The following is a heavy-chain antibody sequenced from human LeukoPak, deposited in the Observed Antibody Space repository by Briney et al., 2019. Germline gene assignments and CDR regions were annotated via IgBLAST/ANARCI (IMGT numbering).Heavy chain of an antibody. CDR1: GFSLSTSGVG. D-gene: IGHD3-10*01. Sequence: SGPTLVKPTQTLTLTCTFSGFSLSTSGVGVGWIRQPPGKALEWLALIYWDDDKRYSPSLRTRLTITKDTSKNQVVLTMTNMDPVDTATYYCAHRPLVRGLTWFDPWGQGTLVTVSS. V-gene: IGHV2-5*02. J-gene: IGHJ5*02. CDR3: AHRPLVRGLTWFDP. CDR2: IYWDDDK.